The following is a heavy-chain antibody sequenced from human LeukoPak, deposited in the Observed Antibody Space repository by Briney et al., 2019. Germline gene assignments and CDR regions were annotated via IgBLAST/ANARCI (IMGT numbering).Heavy chain of an antibody. CDR1: GFTFSSYW. CDR3: AKASHQEWYFDL. Sequence: GGSLRLSCAASGFTFSSYWMHWVRQAPGKGLVWVSRINTGGSSTSYADSVKGRFTISRDNAKNTLYLQMNSLRAEDTALYYCAKASHQEWYFDLWGRGTPVTVSS. CDR2: INTGGSST. V-gene: IGHV3-74*01. J-gene: IGHJ2*01.